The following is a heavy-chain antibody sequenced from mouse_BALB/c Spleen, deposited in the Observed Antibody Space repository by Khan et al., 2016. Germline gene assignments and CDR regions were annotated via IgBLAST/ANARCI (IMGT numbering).Heavy chain of an antibody. V-gene: IGHV2-9-2*01. CDR2: IWAGGAT. CDR1: GFSLTSYD. J-gene: IGHJ4*01. D-gene: IGHD1-1*01. Sequence: QVQLKESGPGLVAPSQSLSITCTVSGFSLTSYDTSWIRQPPGKGLEWLGVIWAGGATKYNSAFMSRVSITKDNSKSQVFLKMNRLQTDDTAIYYGVRDGYGSTYGAIDYWGQGTSVTVSS. CDR3: VRDGYGSTYGAIDY.